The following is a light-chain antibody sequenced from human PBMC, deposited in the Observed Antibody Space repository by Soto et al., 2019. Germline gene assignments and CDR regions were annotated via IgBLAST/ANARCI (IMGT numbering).Light chain of an antibody. CDR1: QPIANY. Sequence: DIQMTQSPSSLSPSVGDRVTIACRASQPIANYVSWYQQKPGKPPKSLIYAASTLQSGVSPRFSGSGSGTEFTLTITSLRPEDSAVYYCQQSAKIPRTFGQGTKVEI. V-gene: IGKV1-39*01. CDR2: AAS. CDR3: QQSAKIPRT. J-gene: IGKJ1*01.